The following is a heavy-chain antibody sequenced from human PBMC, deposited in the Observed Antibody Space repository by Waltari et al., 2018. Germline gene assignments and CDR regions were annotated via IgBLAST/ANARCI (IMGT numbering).Heavy chain of an antibody. CDR2: ISGSGDRT. CDR1: GFTFSRSA. J-gene: IGHJ4*02. CDR3: AKGANPQHPYHFEN. Sequence: EVQLLESGGGWLQPGGSLRLSCAASGFTFSRSAMRWVRQAPGKGLEWVSGISGSGDRTDDADSVKGRFTISRDNSKNTLSLQMNSLRVEDTAIYYCAKGANPQHPYHFENWCQGTLVTVSS. V-gene: IGHV3-23*01.